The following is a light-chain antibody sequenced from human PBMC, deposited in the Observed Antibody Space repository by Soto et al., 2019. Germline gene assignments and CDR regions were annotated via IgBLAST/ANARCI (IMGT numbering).Light chain of an antibody. CDR2: EVS. Sequence: QSVLTQPASVSGSPGQSITISCTGTSRDVGGYKYVSWYQQHPGKAPKLIIYEVSNRPSGVSNRFSGSKSGNTASLTISGLQAEDEADYYCTSYRGSSTLVFGGGTKVTV. CDR1: SRDVGGYKY. J-gene: IGLJ2*01. V-gene: IGLV2-14*01. CDR3: TSYRGSSTLV.